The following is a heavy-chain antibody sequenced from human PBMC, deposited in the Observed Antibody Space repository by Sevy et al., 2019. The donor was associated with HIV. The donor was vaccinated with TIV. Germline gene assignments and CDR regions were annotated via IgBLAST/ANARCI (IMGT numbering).Heavy chain of an antibody. CDR3: ARAGGGGYCSGGSCYSSYYYFYGMDV. CDR2: TYYRSKWYN. D-gene: IGHD2-15*01. CDR1: GDSVSSNSAA. Sequence: KQSQTLSLTCAISGDSVSSNSAAWNWIRQSPSRGLEWLGRTYYRSKWYNDYAVSVKSRITINPDTSNNQFSLQLNSVTPEDTAVYYCARAGGGGYCSGGSCYSSYYYFYGMDVWGQWTTVTVSS. V-gene: IGHV6-1*01. J-gene: IGHJ6*02.